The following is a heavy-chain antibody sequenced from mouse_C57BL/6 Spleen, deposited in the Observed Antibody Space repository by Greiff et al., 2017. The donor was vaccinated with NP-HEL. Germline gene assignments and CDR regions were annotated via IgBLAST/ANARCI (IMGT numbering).Heavy chain of an antibody. D-gene: IGHD2-3*01. J-gene: IGHJ1*03. V-gene: IGHV1-55*01. CDR2: IYPGSGST. Sequence: QVQLQQSGAELVKPGASVKMSCKASGYTFTSYWITWVKQRPGQGLEWIGDIYPGSGSTNYNEKFKSKATLTVDTSSSTAYMQLSSLTSEDSAVYYCAMADGYRSYWYFDVWGTGTTVTVSS. CDR1: GYTFTSYW. CDR3: AMADGYRSYWYFDV.